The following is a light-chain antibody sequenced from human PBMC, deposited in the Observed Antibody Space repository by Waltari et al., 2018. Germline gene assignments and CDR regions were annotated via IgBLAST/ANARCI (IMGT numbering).Light chain of an antibody. CDR1: VSNIAAPYD. CDR3: QSYDRSLSGSTV. V-gene: IGLV1-40*01. Sequence: QSVLTQPPSVSGTPGQRVTISCTGGVSNIAAPYDVHWYQHRPGTAPKPLIYANKNRPSGVPSRFAGSKSGTSASLTITGLQAEDEADYYCQSYDRSLSGSTVFGTGTTVTVL. CDR2: ANK. J-gene: IGLJ1*01.